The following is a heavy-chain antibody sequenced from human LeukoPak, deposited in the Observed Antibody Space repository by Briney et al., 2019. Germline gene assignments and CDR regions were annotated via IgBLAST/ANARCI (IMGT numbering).Heavy chain of an antibody. J-gene: IGHJ6*02. CDR1: GYTFTGYY. V-gene: IGHV1-2*02. CDR2: INPNSGGT. D-gene: IGHD6-19*01. CDR3: ARSIIAVYGMDV. Sequence: ASVKVSCKASGYTFTGYYMHWVRQAPGQGLEWMGWINPNSGGTNYAQKFQGRVTMTRDTSISTAYMELSRLRSDDTAVYYCARSIIAVYGMDVWGQGTLVTVSS.